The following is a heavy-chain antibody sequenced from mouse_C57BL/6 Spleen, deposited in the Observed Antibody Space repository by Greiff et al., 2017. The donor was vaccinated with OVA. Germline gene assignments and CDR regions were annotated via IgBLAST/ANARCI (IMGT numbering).Heavy chain of an antibody. CDR2: IDPSDSET. J-gene: IGHJ2*01. D-gene: IGHD1-1*01. CDR1: GYTFTSYW. V-gene: IGHV1-52*01. Sequence: QVQLQQPGAELVRPGSSVQLSCKASGYTFTSYWLHWVKQRPIQGLEWIGNIDPSDSETHYNQKFKDKATLTVDKSSSTAYMQLSSLTSEDSAVYYCARSNYYGSSYGGYFDYWGQGTTLTVSS. CDR3: ARSNYYGSSYGGYFDY.